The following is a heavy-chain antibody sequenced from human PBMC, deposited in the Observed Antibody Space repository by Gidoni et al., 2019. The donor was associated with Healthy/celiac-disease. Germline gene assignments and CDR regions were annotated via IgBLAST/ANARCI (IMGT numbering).Heavy chain of an antibody. CDR3: AHSPHNGYYDFWSGPGAYFDY. V-gene: IGHV2-5*02. CDR1: GFSLSTSGVG. CDR2: IYWDDDK. J-gene: IGHJ4*02. Sequence: QITLKESGPTLVKPTQTLTLTCTFSGFSLSTSGVGVGWIRQPPGTALEWLALIYWDDDKRYSPSLKSRLTITKDTSKNQVVLTMTNMDPVDTATYYCAHSPHNGYYDFWSGPGAYFDYWGQGTLVTVSS. D-gene: IGHD3-3*01.